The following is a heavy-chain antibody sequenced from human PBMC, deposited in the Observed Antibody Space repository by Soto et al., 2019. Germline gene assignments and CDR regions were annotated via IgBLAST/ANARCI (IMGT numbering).Heavy chain of an antibody. Sequence: PSETLSLTCAVSGGSISSSNWWSWVRQPPGKGLEWIGEIYHSGSTNYNPSLKSRVTISVDKSKNQFSLKLNSVAAADTAVYYCARQVVDGTVAGSGSFDYWGPGTLVTVSS. CDR1: GGSISSSNW. V-gene: IGHV4-4*02. D-gene: IGHD3-10*01. J-gene: IGHJ4*02. CDR2: IYHSGST. CDR3: ARQVVDGTVAGSGSFDY.